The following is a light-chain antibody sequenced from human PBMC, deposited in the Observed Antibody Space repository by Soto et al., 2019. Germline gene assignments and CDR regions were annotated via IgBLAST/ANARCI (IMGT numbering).Light chain of an antibody. CDR3: QQRSNWPT. Sequence: EIVLTQSTATLSLSPGERATLSCRASQSVSSYLAWYQQKPGQAPRLLIYDASNRATGIPARFSGSGSGTDFTLTTSSLEPEDFAVYYYQQRSNWPTFGQGTKVEIK. J-gene: IGKJ1*01. CDR1: QSVSSY. V-gene: IGKV3-11*01. CDR2: DAS.